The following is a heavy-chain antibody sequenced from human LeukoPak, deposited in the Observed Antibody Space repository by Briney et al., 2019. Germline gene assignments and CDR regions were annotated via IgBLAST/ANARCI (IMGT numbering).Heavy chain of an antibody. V-gene: IGHV3-23*01. D-gene: IGHD3-22*01. CDR3: AKGFRVYYYDSSGYYFDY. CDR2: ISGSGGST. Sequence: GGSLRLSCAASGSTFNNAWMSWVRQAPGKGLEWVSAISGSGGSTYYADSVKGRFTISRDNSKNTLYLQMNSLRAEDTAVYYCAKGFRVYYYDSSGYYFDYWGQGTLVTVSS. CDR1: GSTFNNAW. J-gene: IGHJ4*02.